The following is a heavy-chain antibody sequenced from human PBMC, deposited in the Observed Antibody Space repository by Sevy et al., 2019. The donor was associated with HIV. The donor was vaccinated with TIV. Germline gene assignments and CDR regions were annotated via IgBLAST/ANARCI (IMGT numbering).Heavy chain of an antibody. D-gene: IGHD3-16*01. CDR2: IAHDGNYR. CDR3: AKNRPPGGSYFSRHGMDV. J-gene: IGHJ6*02. Sequence: GSLRLSCTASGFTFSTYDIHWVRQAPGKGLEWVAIIAHDGNYRYYSDSVRGRFSMSRDNSKNTAYLQMSGLSVEDTAVYYCAKNRPPGGSYFSRHGMDVWGRGTTVTVSS. CDR1: GFTFSTYD. V-gene: IGHV3-30*18.